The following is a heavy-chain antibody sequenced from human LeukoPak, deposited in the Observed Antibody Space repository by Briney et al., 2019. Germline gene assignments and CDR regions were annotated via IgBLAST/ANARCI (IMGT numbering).Heavy chain of an antibody. CDR1: GFTFSSFG. Sequence: PGGSLRLSCAASGFTFSSFGMNWVRQAPGKGLEWVSYISSSSSTIYYADSVKGRFTISRDNAKNTLYLQMNSLRAEDTAVYYCARRTLLWFGELYYFDYWGQGTLVTVSS. J-gene: IGHJ4*02. V-gene: IGHV3-48*04. D-gene: IGHD3-10*01. CDR2: ISSSSSTI. CDR3: ARRTLLWFGELYYFDY.